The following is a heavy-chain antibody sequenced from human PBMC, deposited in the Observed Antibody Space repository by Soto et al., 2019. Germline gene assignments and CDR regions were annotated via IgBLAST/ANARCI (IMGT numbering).Heavy chain of an antibody. Sequence: SETLSLTCTVSGGSVSSGSYYWSWIRQPPGKGLEWIGYIYYSGITNYNPSLKSRVTISVDTSKNQFSLKLSSVTAADTAVYYCARDQYDFWSGPRILDYWGQGTLVTVSS. CDR1: GGSVSSGSYY. V-gene: IGHV4-61*01. D-gene: IGHD3-3*01. CDR2: IYYSGIT. CDR3: ARDQYDFWSGPRILDY. J-gene: IGHJ4*02.